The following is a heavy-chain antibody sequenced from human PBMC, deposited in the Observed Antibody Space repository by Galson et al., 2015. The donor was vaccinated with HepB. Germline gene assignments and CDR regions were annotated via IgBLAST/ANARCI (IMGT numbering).Heavy chain of an antibody. CDR3: ARQSRVGATTVAFDI. D-gene: IGHD1-26*01. CDR2: IDPSDSYT. J-gene: IGHJ3*02. V-gene: IGHV5-10-1*01. CDR1: GYSFTSYW. Sequence: QSGAEVKKPGESLRISCKGSGYSFTSYWISWVRQTPGKGLEWMGRIDPSDSYTNYSPSFQGHVTISADKSISTAYLQWSSLKASDTAMYYCARQSRVGATTVAFDIWGQGTMVTVSS.